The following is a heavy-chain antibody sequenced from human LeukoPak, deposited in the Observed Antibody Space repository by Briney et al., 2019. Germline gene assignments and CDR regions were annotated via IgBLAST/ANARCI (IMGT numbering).Heavy chain of an antibody. Sequence: ASVKLSCKASGYTFTSYDINWVRQATGQGLEWMGWMNPNSGNTGYAQKFQDRVTMTRNTSISTAYLKLNSLRSEDTAVYYCAIDFFNSDDRGTWGEGCLATASS. CDR1: GYTFTSYD. CDR3: AIDFFNSDDRGT. CDR2: MNPNSGNT. J-gene: IGHJ5*02. D-gene: IGHD3-22*01. V-gene: IGHV1-8*01.